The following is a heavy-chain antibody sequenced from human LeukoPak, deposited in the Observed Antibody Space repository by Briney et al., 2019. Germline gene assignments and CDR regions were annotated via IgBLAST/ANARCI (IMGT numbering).Heavy chain of an antibody. CDR2: LIPLFGRP. D-gene: IGHD7-27*01. CDR1: VGTFSSHA. CDR3: GSGDFIHTSRSNLKV. J-gene: IGHJ3*01. Sequence: SVKVSCKASVGTFSSHAISWVGQAPGQGLEWMGGLIPLFGRPNYAQKFQGRVTITADESTSTVYMELNSVRSEDTAVYYCGSGDFIHTSRSNLKVWGQGTMVIVSA. V-gene: IGHV1-69*01.